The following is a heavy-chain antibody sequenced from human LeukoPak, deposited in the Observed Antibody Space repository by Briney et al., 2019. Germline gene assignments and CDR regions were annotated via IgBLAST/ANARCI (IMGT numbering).Heavy chain of an antibody. J-gene: IGHJ1*01. D-gene: IGHD2-2*01. V-gene: IGHV1-2*02. CDR2: IDPNSGGT. CDR1: GYTFTGYY. CDR3: AGGMFEGYCSSTSCQRDFQH. Sequence: ASVKVSCKASGYTFTGYYMHWVRQAPGQGLGWMGWIDPNSGGTNYAQQLQGRVTMNRDPSISTAYMELSRLRSDDTAVYYCAGGMFEGYCSSTSCQRDFQHWGQGTLVTVSS.